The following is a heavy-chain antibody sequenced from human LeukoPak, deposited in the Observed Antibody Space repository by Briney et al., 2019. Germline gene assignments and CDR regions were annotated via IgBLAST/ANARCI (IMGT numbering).Heavy chain of an antibody. V-gene: IGHV3-23*01. CDR3: AKVRSAYDSSGYYHFDY. CDR1: GFTFSSYA. J-gene: IGHJ4*02. CDR2: ISGSGGST. D-gene: IGHD3-22*01. Sequence: AGGSLRLSCAASGFTFSSYAMSWVRQAPGKGLEWVSAISGSGGSTYYADSVKGRFTISRDNSKNTLYLQMNSLRAEDTAVYYCAKVRSAYDSSGYYHFDYWGQGTLVTVSS.